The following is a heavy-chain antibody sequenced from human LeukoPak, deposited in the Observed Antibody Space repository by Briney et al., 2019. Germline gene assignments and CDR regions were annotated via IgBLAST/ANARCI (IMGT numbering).Heavy chain of an antibody. D-gene: IGHD3-22*01. J-gene: IGHJ4*02. Sequence: GGSLRLSCAASGFTFSSYGMHWVRQAPGKGLEWVAVIWYDGSNKYYADSVKGRFTIFRDNSKNTLYLQMNSLRAEDTAVYYCARNFYDSSGYYRIDSWGQGTLVTVSS. V-gene: IGHV3-33*01. CDR1: GFTFSSYG. CDR3: ARNFYDSSGYYRIDS. CDR2: IWYDGSNK.